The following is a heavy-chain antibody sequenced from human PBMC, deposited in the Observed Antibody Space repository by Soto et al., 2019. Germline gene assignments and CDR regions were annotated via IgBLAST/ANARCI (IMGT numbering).Heavy chain of an antibody. Sequence: SETLSLTCAVSGFSISSGNYWGWIRKHPGKGLEWIGSVYHGGNTYYNPSLKSRVSISIDLSKNQFSLKLTSVTAADTAAYYCARARWYDAFNVWGQGTLVTVSS. CDR2: VYHGGNT. CDR1: GFSISSGNY. D-gene: IGHD2-15*01. J-gene: IGHJ3*01. V-gene: IGHV4-38-2*01. CDR3: ARARWYDAFNV.